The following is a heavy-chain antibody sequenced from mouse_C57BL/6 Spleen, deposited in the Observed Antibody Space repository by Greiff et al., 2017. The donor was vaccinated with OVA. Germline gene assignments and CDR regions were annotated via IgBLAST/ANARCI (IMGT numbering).Heavy chain of an antibody. D-gene: IGHD3-3*01. CDR3: ARRGQYYVDY. J-gene: IGHJ2*01. CDR2: IYPGDGDT. CDR1: GYAFSSSW. V-gene: IGHV1-82*01. Sequence: VQLQQSGPELVKPGASVKISCKASGYAFSSSWMNWVKQRPGKGLEWIGRIYPGDGDTNYNGKFKGKATLTADKSSSTAYMQLSSLTSEDSAVYFCARRGQYYVDYWGQGTTLTVSS.